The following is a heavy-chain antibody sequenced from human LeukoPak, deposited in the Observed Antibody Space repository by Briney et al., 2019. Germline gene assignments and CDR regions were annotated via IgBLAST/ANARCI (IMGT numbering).Heavy chain of an antibody. CDR3: ARGTPYYYGSGSYLAFDI. CDR2: IYTSGST. Sequence: SETLSLTCTVSGGSISSYYRSWIRQPAGKGLEWIGRIYTSGSTNYNPSLKSRVTMSVDTSKNQFSLKLSSVTAADTAVYYCARGTPYYYGSGSYLAFDIWGQGTMVTVSS. J-gene: IGHJ3*02. CDR1: GGSISSYY. D-gene: IGHD3-10*01. V-gene: IGHV4-4*07.